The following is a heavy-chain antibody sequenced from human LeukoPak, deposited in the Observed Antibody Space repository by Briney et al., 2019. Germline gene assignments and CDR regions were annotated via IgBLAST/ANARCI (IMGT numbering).Heavy chain of an antibody. CDR1: GYTFTNYY. CDR3: ASLRLIDY. V-gene: IGHV1-2*02. J-gene: IGHJ4*02. CDR2: LSPNTGGT. D-gene: IGHD5-12*01. Sequence: GASVTVSCTASGYTFTNYYMHWVRQAPGQGLEWMGWLSPNTGGTNYAQKFQGRVTMTRDTSISTAYMELSRLRSDDTAVYYCASLRLIDYWGQGTLVTVSS.